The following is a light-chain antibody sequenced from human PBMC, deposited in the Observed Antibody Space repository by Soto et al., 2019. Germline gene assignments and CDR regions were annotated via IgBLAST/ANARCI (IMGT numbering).Light chain of an antibody. CDR2: KND. Sequence: QSALNQAPSTSGTPGQRVIISCSGSSSNIGSNRVQWYQQLPGTAPKLLIYKNDNRPSGVPDRFSGSKSGTSASLAISDLRSEDEGHYYCATWDDSLSGVLFGGGTQLTVL. J-gene: IGLJ2*01. CDR3: ATWDDSLSGVL. CDR1: SSNIGSNR. V-gene: IGLV1-47*01.